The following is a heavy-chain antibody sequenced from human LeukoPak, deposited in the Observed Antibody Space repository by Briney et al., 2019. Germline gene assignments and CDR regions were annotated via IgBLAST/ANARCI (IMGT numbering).Heavy chain of an antibody. CDR3: ASYCSSTSCSMEGDY. J-gene: IGHJ4*02. Sequence: GASVKDSCKASGGTFSSYAISWVRQAPGQGLEWMGGIIPIFGTANYAQKFQGRVTITADESTSTAYMELSSLRSEDTAVYYCASYCSSTSCSMEGDYWGQGTLVTVSS. CDR2: IIPIFGTA. D-gene: IGHD2-2*01. CDR1: GGTFSSYA. V-gene: IGHV1-69*13.